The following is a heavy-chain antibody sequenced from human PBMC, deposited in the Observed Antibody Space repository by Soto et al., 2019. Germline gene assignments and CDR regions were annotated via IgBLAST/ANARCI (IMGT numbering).Heavy chain of an antibody. D-gene: IGHD4-17*01. CDR2: ISGSGGST. CDR3: AKDHNGDYGEDFDY. CDR1: GFTFSSYA. V-gene: IGHV3-23*01. Sequence: EVQLLESGGGLVQPGGSLRLSCAASGFTFSSYAMSWVRQAPGKGREWVSAISGSGGSTYYADSVKGRFTISRDKSKNTLYMQMNSLRAEDTAVYYCAKDHNGDYGEDFDYWGQGTLVTVSS. J-gene: IGHJ4*02.